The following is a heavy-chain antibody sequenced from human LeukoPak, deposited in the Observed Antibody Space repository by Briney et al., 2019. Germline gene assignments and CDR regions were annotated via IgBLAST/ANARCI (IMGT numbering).Heavy chain of an antibody. Sequence: KSSETLSLTCTVSGGSINGYYWSWIRQPAGKRPEWIGRIYASGTTNYNPSLKTRVTISVDTSKNQFSLKLSSVTAADTAVYYCARAPNYYDSSGYYGAYNWFDPWGQGTLVTVSS. V-gene: IGHV4-4*07. CDR1: GGSINGYY. CDR2: IYASGTT. CDR3: ARAPNYYDSSGYYGAYNWFDP. J-gene: IGHJ5*02. D-gene: IGHD3-22*01.